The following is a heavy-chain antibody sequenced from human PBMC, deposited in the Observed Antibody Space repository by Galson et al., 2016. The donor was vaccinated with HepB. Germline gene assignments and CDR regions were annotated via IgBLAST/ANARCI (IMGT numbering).Heavy chain of an antibody. CDR3: AGLPGGSYYGLDV. V-gene: IGHV4-31*03. CDR1: GGSISSGGYY. D-gene: IGHD3-10*01. Sequence: TLSLTCTVSGGSISSGGYYWTWIRQHPGKGLEWIGYIYHTGSTFYNPPPNSRIIISVDTSKNEFSLRLSSVTAADTAVYYWAGLPGGSYYGLDVWGQGTTVTVSS. CDR2: IYHTGST. J-gene: IGHJ6*02.